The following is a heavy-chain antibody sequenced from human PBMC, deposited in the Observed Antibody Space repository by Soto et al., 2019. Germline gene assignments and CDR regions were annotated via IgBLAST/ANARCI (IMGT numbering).Heavy chain of an antibody. V-gene: IGHV4-39*07. D-gene: IGHD6-19*01. J-gene: IGHJ4*01. CDR2: IYHGGTT. Sequence: PSETLSLTCTVSGGSVSSGSYYWSWIRQPPGKGPEWIASIYHGGTTFYNPPLKSRITISVDTSNNQFSLKLTSVTAADTAVYYCARVHVMVVAGSTFDYWGHGTLVTVSS. CDR1: GGSVSSGSYY. CDR3: ARVHVMVVAGSTFDY.